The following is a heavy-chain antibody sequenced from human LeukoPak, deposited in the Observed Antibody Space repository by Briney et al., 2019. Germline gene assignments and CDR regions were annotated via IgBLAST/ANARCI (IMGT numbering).Heavy chain of an antibody. CDR2: ISSSGESP. Sequence: GSLRLSCAASGFTFSSYGMHWVRQAPGKGLEWVCGISSSGESPYYADSVKGRFTISRDNSKNTLYLEINSLRAEDTAVYYCAKKSRDGYNPFDYLGQGTLVTVSS. V-gene: IGHV3-23*01. J-gene: IGHJ4*02. CDR3: AKKSRDGYNPFDY. CDR1: GFTFSSYG. D-gene: IGHD5-24*01.